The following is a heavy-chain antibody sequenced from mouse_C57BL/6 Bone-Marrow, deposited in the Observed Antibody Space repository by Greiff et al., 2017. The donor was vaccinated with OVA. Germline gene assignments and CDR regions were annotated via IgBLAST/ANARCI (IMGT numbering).Heavy chain of an antibody. CDR1: GYTFTSYG. CDR2: IYPRSGNT. D-gene: IGHD1-1*01. CDR3: ARSGYGSSYGAMDY. J-gene: IGHJ4*01. Sequence: VQLQQSGAELARPGASVKLSCKASGYTFTSYGISWVKQRPGQGLEWIGEIYPRSGNTYYNEKFKGKATLTADKSSSTAYMELRSLTSEDSAVYFCARSGYGSSYGAMDYWGQGTSVTVSS. V-gene: IGHV1-81*01.